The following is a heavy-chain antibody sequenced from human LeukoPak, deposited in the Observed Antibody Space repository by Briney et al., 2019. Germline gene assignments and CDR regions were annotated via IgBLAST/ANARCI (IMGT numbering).Heavy chain of an antibody. J-gene: IGHJ4*02. V-gene: IGHV4-34*01. Sequence: SETLSLTCAVYGGSFSGYYWSWIRQPPGKGLEWIGEINHSGSTNYNPSLKSRVTISVDTSKNQFSLKLSSVTAADTAVYYCAREAMVRGVIEYWGLGTLVTVSS. CDR2: INHSGST. CDR3: AREAMVRGVIEY. D-gene: IGHD3-10*01. CDR1: GGSFSGYY.